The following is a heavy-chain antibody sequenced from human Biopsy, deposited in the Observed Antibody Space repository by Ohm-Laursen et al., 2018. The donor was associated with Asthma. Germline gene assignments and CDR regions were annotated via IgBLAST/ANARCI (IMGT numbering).Heavy chain of an antibody. CDR1: GYTFNSAG. V-gene: IGHV1-18*01. J-gene: IGHJ6*02. CDR2: ISVYNGNT. Sequence: ASVKVSCKTSGYTFNSAGITWVRQAPGQGLEWMGWISVYNGNTKVAQKLQDRVTMITDTSTSTAYMESRSLRSDDTAVYFCARAVDYSHYYGINVWGQGTTVTVS. CDR3: ARAVDYSHYYGINV. D-gene: IGHD3-10*01.